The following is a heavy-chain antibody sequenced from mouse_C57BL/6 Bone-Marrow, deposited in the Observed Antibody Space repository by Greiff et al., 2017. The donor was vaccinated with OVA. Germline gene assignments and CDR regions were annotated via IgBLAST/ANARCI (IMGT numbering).Heavy chain of an antibody. CDR3: ARAGKVYSKGFAY. CDR2: INPNNGGT. J-gene: IGHJ3*01. D-gene: IGHD2-5*01. Sequence: VQLQQSGPELVKPGASVKISCKASGYTFTDYYMNWVKQSHGQSLEWIGDINPNNGGTSYNQKFKGKATLTVDKSSSTAYMELRSLTSEDSAVYDCARAGKVYSKGFAYWGKGTLVTVSA. V-gene: IGHV1-26*01. CDR1: GYTFTDYY.